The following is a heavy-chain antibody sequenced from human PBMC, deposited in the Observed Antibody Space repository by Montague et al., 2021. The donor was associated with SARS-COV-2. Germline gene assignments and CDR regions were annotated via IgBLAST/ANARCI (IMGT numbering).Heavy chain of an antibody. CDR2: ISYSGST. CDR1: GGSISSYY. CDR3: ANFRRYQLLFGTLYYGMDV. D-gene: IGHD2-2*01. J-gene: IGHJ6*02. V-gene: IGHV4-59*01. Sequence: SETLSLTCTVFGGSISSYYWSWIRQPPGKGLQWTGYISYSGSTNYNPSLKSRVTISVDTSKNQFPLRLSSVTAADTAVYYCANFRRYQLLFGTLYYGMDVWGQGTTVTVSS.